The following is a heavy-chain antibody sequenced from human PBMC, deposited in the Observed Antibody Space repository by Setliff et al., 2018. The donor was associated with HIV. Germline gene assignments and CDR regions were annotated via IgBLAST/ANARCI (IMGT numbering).Heavy chain of an antibody. D-gene: IGHD3-10*01. CDR1: GGSISSSSYY. J-gene: IGHJ4*02. CDR2: IYYSGST. V-gene: IGHV4-39*07. CDR3: ARVLYRGSGSYYFDY. Sequence: SETLSLTCTVSGGSISSSSYYWGWIRQPPGKGLEWIGSIYYSGSTYYNPSLKSRVTISVDTSKNQFSLKLSSVTAADTAVYYCARVLYRGSGSYYFDYWGQGTRVTVS.